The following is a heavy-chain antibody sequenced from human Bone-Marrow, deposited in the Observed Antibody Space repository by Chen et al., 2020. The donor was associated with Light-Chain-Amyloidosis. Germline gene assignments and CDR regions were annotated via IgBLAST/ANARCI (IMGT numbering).Heavy chain of an antibody. CDR2: IYFRGGT. CDR3: LGQSRGIGWFPVF. D-gene: IGHD6-19*01. J-gene: IGHJ1*01. CDR1: GDSISSSNDY. Sequence: QLQLQESGPGLVKTSETLSLTCTVSGDSISSSNDYWGWIRQPPGQGLEWIVSIYFRGGTYYQPPSMSRLIIFVDTSTNQLFLLLLSMTAAATAAFYCLGQSRGIGWFPVFWGQGTLVTVSS. V-gene: IGHV4-39*01.